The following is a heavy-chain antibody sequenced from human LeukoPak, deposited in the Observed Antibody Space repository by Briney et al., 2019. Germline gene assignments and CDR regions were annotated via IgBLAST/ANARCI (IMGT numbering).Heavy chain of an antibody. CDR2: IYYSGST. CDR3: ARDSDGSGSYGH. Sequence: SETLSLTCTVSGGSVSSGSYYWSWIRQPPGKGLEWIGNIYYSGSTNYNPSLKCRVTISVDTSKNQFSLKLSSVTAADTAVYYCARDSDGSGSYGHWGQGTLVTVSS. D-gene: IGHD3-10*01. CDR1: GGSVSSGSYY. V-gene: IGHV4-61*01. J-gene: IGHJ4*02.